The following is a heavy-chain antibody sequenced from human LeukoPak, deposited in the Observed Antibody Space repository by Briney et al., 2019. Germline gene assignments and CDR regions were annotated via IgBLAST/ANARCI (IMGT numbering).Heavy chain of an antibody. V-gene: IGHV3-48*04. CDR1: GFTFSGYS. Sequence: GGSLRLSCAASGFTFSGYSMSWVRQAPGKGLEWVSYISSSGSTIYYADSVKGRFTISRDNAKNSLYLQMNSLRAEDTAVYYCAREGDSSSCFDYWGQGTLVTVSS. CDR3: AREGDSSSCFDY. D-gene: IGHD6-13*01. J-gene: IGHJ4*02. CDR2: ISSSGSTI.